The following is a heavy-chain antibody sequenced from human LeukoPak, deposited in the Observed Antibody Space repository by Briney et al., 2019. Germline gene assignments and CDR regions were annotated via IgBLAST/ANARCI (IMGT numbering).Heavy chain of an antibody. CDR3: ASADSNSSGWT. CDR2: ISSSSSTI. CDR1: GFTFSSYS. D-gene: IGHD6-19*01. V-gene: IGHV3-48*01. J-gene: IGHJ5*02. Sequence: GGSLRLSCAASGFTFSSYSMNWVRQAPGKGLEWVSYISSSSSTIYYADSVKGRFTISRDNAKNSLYLQMNGLRAEDTAVYYCASADSNSSGWTWGQGTLVTVSS.